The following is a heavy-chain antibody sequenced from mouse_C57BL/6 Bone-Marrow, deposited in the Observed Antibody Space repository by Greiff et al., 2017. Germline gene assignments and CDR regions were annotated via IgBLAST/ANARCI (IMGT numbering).Heavy chain of an antibody. V-gene: IGHV1-61*01. CDR1: GYTFTSYW. Sequence: VQLQRPGAELVRPGSSVKLSCKASGYTFTSYWMDWVKQRPGQGLEWIGNIYPSDSETHYNQKFKDKATLTVDKSSSTAYMQLSSLTSEDSAVYYCARSEDYGSSYWYFDVWGTGTTVTVSS. CDR2: IYPSDSET. CDR3: ARSEDYGSSYWYFDV. D-gene: IGHD1-1*01. J-gene: IGHJ1*03.